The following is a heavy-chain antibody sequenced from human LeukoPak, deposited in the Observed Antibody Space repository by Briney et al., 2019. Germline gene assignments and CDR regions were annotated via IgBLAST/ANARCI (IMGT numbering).Heavy chain of an antibody. CDR2: ISYGGSNK. D-gene: IGHD3-22*01. CDR1: A. CDR3: AREAMIVVVAAFDY. Sequence: AXHWVRQAPGXXXEWXAVISYGGSNKYYADSVKGRFTISRDNSKNTLYLQMNSLRAEDTAVYYCAREAMIVVVAAFDYWGQGTLVTVSS. J-gene: IGHJ4*02. V-gene: IGHV3-30-3*01.